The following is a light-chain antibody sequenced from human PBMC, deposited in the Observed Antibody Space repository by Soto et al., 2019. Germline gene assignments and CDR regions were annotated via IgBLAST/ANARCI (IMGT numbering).Light chain of an antibody. Sequence: DIQMTQSPSTLSASVGDRVTITCRASQSISSWLAWYQQKPGKAPKLLIYKASSLESGVPSRFSGSGAGTEFTLTISSLQPDDFATYYCQQYNSYSLTFGGGTKVEIK. CDR1: QSISSW. J-gene: IGKJ4*01. V-gene: IGKV1-5*03. CDR2: KAS. CDR3: QQYNSYSLT.